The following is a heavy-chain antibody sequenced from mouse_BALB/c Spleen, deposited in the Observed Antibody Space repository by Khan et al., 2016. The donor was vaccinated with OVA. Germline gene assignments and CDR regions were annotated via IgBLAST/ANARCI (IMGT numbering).Heavy chain of an antibody. CDR1: SFTIRSYG. CDR2: IDSNGGST. Sequence: EVELVESGGGIVQPGGSLKRSCAASSFTIRSYGMSSVRQTPDKRLELVATIDSNGGSTDYPHSVQRRLTISGDNAKNALYLQMRTQKSEDTAMDYCARSANWGQGTSLTVSS. J-gene: IGHJ2*02. CDR3: ARSAN. V-gene: IGHV5-6-3*01.